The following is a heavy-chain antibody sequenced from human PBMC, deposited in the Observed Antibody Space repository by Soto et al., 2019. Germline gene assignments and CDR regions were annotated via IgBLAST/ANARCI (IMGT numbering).Heavy chain of an antibody. J-gene: IGHJ4*02. V-gene: IGHV4-31*03. CDR1: GGSISSGGYY. CDR3: ARVLRGRIYFDY. D-gene: IGHD3-10*01. CDR2: TYYSGST. Sequence: SETLSLTCTVSGGSISSGGYYWSWIRQHPGKGLEWIGYTYYSGSTYYNPSLKSRVTISVDTSKNQFSLKLSSVTAADTAVYYCARVLRGRIYFDYWGQGTLVTVSS.